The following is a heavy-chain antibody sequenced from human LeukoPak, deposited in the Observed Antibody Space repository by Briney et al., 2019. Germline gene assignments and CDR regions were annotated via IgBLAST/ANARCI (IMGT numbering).Heavy chain of an antibody. D-gene: IGHD4-17*01. J-gene: IGHJ4*02. CDR2: ISGSSSTI. Sequence: PGGSLRLSCAASGFTFSRYRMNWVRQAPGKGLEWVSYISGSSSTIYYADSVKGRFTISRDNAKNSLYLHMNSLRAEDTAVYSCARQRAGFTVTTSDYWGQGPLVIVSS. V-gene: IGHV3-48*01. CDR3: ARQRAGFTVTTSDY. CDR1: GFTFSRYR.